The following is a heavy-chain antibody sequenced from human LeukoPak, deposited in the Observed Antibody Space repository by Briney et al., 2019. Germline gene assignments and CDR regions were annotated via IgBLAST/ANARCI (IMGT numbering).Heavy chain of an antibody. D-gene: IGHD2-8*01. CDR1: GFTFTSYA. J-gene: IGHJ4*02. CDR3: AKDTSIGRYCTNGVCSPFVY. Sequence: GGSLRLSCAGSGFTFTSYAMSWVRQAPGKGLEWVSAISDTGATTYDADSVKGRFTISRDNSRSTLYLQMNSLRAEDTALYYCAKDTSIGRYCTNGVCSPFVYWGQGTLVTVSS. V-gene: IGHV3-23*01. CDR2: ISDTGATT.